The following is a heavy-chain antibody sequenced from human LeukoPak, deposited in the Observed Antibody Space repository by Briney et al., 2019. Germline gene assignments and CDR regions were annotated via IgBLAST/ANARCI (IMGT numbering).Heavy chain of an antibody. CDR3: ARDQLKVGATDF. Sequence: GGSLRLSCAASGFTFSSYGMSWVRQAPGKGLEWVSAISGSGGSTYYADSVKGRFTISRDNSKNTVYLQMNSLRGEDTAVYYCARDQLKVGATDFWGQGTLVTVSS. CDR2: ISGSGGST. CDR1: GFTFSSYG. D-gene: IGHD1-26*01. J-gene: IGHJ4*02. V-gene: IGHV3-23*01.